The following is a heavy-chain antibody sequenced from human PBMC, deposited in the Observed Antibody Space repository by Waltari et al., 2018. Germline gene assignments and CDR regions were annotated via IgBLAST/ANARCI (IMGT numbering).Heavy chain of an antibody. V-gene: IGHV1-69*14. CDR1: GGTFSSYA. D-gene: IGHD3-22*01. CDR3: ARGDLGYYYDREYHAFDI. CDR2: IIPIFGTA. Sequence: QVQLVQSGAEVKKPGSSVKVSCKASGGTFSSYAISWVRQAPGQGLEWMGGIIPIFGTANYAQKFQGRVTITADKSTSTAYMGLSSLRSEDTAVYYCARGDLGYYYDREYHAFDIWGQGTMVTVSS. J-gene: IGHJ3*02.